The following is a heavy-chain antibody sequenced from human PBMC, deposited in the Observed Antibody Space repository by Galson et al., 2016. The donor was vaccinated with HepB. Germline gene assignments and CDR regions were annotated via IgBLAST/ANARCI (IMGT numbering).Heavy chain of an antibody. CDR3: ALDFLTAGADAFDI. D-gene: IGHD2/OR15-2a*01. CDR1: GFTFSNYW. J-gene: IGHJ3*02. CDR2: ISSYGDDT. V-gene: IGHV3-74*03. Sequence: SLRLSCAASGFTFSNYWMHWVRQAPGKGLVWVSRISSYGDDTMYADSVKGRFTISRDNAKNTLYLRMNSLSAEDTAVYYCALDFLTAGADAFDIWGQGTMVTVSS.